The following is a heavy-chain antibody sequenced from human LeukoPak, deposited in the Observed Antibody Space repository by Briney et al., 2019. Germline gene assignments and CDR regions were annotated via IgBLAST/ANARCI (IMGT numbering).Heavy chain of an antibody. J-gene: IGHJ4*02. V-gene: IGHV1-69*01. CDR2: IIPVFGTA. Sequence: SVKASCKASGGTFSSYAIRWVRQAPGQGLEWMGGIIPVFGTANYAQKFQGRVTITADEATSTAYKELSSLRSVDTAVYYCAGGHDYDILTGAGLAPYWGEGTRVTVSS. CDR1: GGTFSSYA. D-gene: IGHD3-9*01. CDR3: AGGHDYDILTGAGLAPY.